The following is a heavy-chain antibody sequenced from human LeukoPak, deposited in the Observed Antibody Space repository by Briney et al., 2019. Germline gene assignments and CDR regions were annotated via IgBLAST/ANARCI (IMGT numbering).Heavy chain of an antibody. V-gene: IGHV3-30*02. CDR1: GFTFSSYG. CDR3: AKDPLRQLWGIYFDY. CDR2: IRYDGSNK. Sequence: GGSLRLSCAASGFTFSSYGMHWVRQAPGKGLEWVAFIRYDGSNKYYADSVKGRFTISRDNSKNTLYLQMNSLRAEDTAVYYCAKDPLRQLWGIYFDYWGQGTLVTVSS. J-gene: IGHJ4*02. D-gene: IGHD5-18*01.